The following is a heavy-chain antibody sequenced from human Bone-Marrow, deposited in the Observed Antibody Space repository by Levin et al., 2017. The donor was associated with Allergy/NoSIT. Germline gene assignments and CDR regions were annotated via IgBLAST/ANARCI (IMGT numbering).Heavy chain of an antibody. Sequence: PGGSLRLSCAASGFTFSRNAMSWVRQAPGKGLEWVSAISGSGGSTYYAESVKGRFTISRDNSKNTLYLQMNSLRAEDTAVYYCAKTSGLGDIVVVVIDYWGQGTLVTVSS. V-gene: IGHV3-23*01. CDR3: AKTSGLGDIVVVVIDY. CDR1: GFTFSRNA. D-gene: IGHD2-15*01. J-gene: IGHJ4*02. CDR2: ISGSGGST.